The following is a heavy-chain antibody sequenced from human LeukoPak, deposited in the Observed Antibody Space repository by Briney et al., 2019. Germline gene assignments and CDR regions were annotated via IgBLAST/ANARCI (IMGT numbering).Heavy chain of an antibody. J-gene: IGHJ4*02. CDR3: ARSVSSGSYYGLHY. CDR1: GYTFTSYG. Sequence: GASVKVSCKASGYTFTSYGISWVRQAPGQGLEWMGIINPGGDYTSYAQKFQGRVTMTRDTSTSTVYMELSRLRSEDTANYYCARSVSSGSYYGLHYWGQGTLVTVSS. V-gene: IGHV1-46*01. D-gene: IGHD3-10*01. CDR2: INPGGDYT.